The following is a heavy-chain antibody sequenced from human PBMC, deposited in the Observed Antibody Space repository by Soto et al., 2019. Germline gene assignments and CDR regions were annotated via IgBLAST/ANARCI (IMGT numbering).Heavy chain of an antibody. CDR3: AKGRIAVAAGAFDS. CDR1: GFPFDRYA. V-gene: IGHV3-33*03. Sequence: QVHLAASGGGVVQPGTSLRLSCAASGFPFDRYAIHWVRQAPGKGLEWVAAIWYDGSYTYYGESVKGRFLISRDNSKNTVFLEMNSLRAEDAAVYFCAKGRIAVAAGAFDSWGPGTRVIVSS. CDR2: IWYDGSYT. J-gene: IGHJ3*01. D-gene: IGHD6-19*01.